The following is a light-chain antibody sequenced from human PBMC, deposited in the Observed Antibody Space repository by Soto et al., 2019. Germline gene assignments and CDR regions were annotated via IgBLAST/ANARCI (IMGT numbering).Light chain of an antibody. J-gene: IGKJ2*01. CDR1: QSISSN. CDR3: QQYNNWPYT. CDR2: AAS. Sequence: DILMTQSPSTLSVSPGERATISCRASQSISSNLAWYQQKPGQAPRLLIYAASTRDTVFPARFSGSGSGTEFTLTISSLQSEDFAVYYCQQYNNWPYTFGQGTKLEIK. V-gene: IGKV3-15*01.